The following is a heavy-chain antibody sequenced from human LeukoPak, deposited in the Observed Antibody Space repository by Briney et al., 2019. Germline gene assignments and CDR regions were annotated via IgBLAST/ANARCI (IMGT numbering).Heavy chain of an antibody. CDR2: ISYDGSNK. J-gene: IGHJ4*02. V-gene: IGHV3-30-3*01. CDR1: GFTFSSYA. Sequence: PGGSLRLSCAASGFTFSSYAMHWVRQAPGKGLEWVAVISYDGSNKYYADSVKGRFTISRDNSKNTLYLQMNSLRAEDTAVYYCARDLHDSSGYYWGGIDYWGQGTLVTVSS. D-gene: IGHD3-22*01. CDR3: ARDLHDSSGYYWGGIDY.